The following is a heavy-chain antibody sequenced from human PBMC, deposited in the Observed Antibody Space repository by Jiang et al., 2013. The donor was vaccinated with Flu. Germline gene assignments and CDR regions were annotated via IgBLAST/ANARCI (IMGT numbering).Heavy chain of an antibody. V-gene: IGHV4-59*01. J-gene: IGHJ6*02. CDR1: GGSISSYY. Sequence: TVSGGSISSYYWSWIRQPPGKGLEWIGYIYYSGSTNYNPSLKSRVTISVDTSKNQFSLKLSSVTAADTAVYYCARVCSSTSCYYYYGMDVWGQGTTVTVSS. D-gene: IGHD2-2*01. CDR2: IYYSGST. CDR3: ARVCSSTSCYYYYGMDV.